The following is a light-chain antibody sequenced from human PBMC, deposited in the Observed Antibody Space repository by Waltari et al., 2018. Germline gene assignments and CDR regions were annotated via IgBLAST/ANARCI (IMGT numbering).Light chain of an antibody. Sequence: SYELTQPSSVSVSPGQTATTTCSGDVLAKKYGRWLQQKPGQAPVVVIYKGSERPSGIPERFSGSDSGATVTLTITGAQFEDEADYYCYSTADNNWVFGGGTKLTVL. CDR3: YSTADNNWV. CDR2: KGS. J-gene: IGLJ3*02. V-gene: IGLV3-27*01. CDR1: VLAKKY.